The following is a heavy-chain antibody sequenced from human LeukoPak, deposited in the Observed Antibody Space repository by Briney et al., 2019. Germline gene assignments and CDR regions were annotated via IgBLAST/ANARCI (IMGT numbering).Heavy chain of an antibody. CDR3: ARDGRHDSSGYAYWYFDL. Sequence: ASVKVSCKASGYTFTSYYMHWVRQAPGQGLEWMGIINPSGGSTSYAQKFQGRVTMTRDTSTNTVYMELSSLRSEDTAVYFCARDGRHDSSGYAYWYFDLRGRGTLVTVSS. CDR2: INPSGGST. V-gene: IGHV1-46*01. D-gene: IGHD3-22*01. J-gene: IGHJ2*01. CDR1: GYTFTSYY.